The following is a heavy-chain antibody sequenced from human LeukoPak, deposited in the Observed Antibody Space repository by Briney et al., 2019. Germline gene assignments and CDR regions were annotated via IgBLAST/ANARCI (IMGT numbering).Heavy chain of an antibody. CDR3: ARLIRFFEWHNRDY. J-gene: IGHJ4*02. V-gene: IGHV1-2*02. Sequence: ASVKVSCKASGYTFTGYYMHWVRQAPGQGLEWMGWINPNSGGTNYAQKFQGRVTMTRDTSIRTAYIELSRLRSDDTAGYYCARLIRFFEWHNRDYWGERTLVTVSS. CDR1: GYTFTGYY. D-gene: IGHD3-3*01. CDR2: INPNSGGT.